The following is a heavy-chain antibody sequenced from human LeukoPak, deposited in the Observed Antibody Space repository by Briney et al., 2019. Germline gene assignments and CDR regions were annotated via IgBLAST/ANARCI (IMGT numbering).Heavy chain of an antibody. CDR3: VRHHLRSSGWLPEARFDP. Sequence: SETLSLTCTVSGGSISSSSYYWGWIRQPPGKGLEWIGSIYYSGSTYYNPSFKSRVTMSLDTSKNQIYLKLYSMTAADTAVYYCVRHHLRSSGWLPEARFDPWGQGILVTVSS. D-gene: IGHD5-18*01. CDR1: GGSISSSSYY. V-gene: IGHV4-39*01. CDR2: IYYSGST. J-gene: IGHJ5*02.